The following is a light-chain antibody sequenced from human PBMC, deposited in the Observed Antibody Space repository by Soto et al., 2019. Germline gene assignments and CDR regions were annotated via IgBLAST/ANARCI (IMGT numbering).Light chain of an antibody. CDR2: EVT. CDR1: SSDIRDSNY. Sequence: QSALSQPPSASGSPGQSVTISCSGISSDIRDSNYVSWYQQHPGKAPKLVVSEVTKRPSGVPDRFSGSRSGTMAFLTISGLQTEDEADYYCGSKAGSDKHVVFGGGTKVTVL. CDR3: GSKAGSDKHVV. V-gene: IGLV2-8*01. J-gene: IGLJ2*01.